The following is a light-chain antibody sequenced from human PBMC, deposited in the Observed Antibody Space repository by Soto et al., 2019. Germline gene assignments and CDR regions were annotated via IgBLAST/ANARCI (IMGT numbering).Light chain of an antibody. J-gene: IGLJ1*01. CDR3: AGRDDSLSGLYV. CDR1: SGSLS. CDR2: SNY. Sequence: QSVLTQPPSASGTPGQRVTISCSASSGSLSVDWYQHLPGTAPELLIYSNYQRPSGVPDRFSGSKSGTSASLVISGLQSEDDADYYCAGRDDSLSGLYVFGTGTKLTVL. V-gene: IGLV1-44*01.